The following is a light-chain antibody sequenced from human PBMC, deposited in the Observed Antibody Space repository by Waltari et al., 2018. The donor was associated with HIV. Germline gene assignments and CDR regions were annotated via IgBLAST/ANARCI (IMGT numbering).Light chain of an antibody. J-gene: IGLJ2*01. V-gene: IGLV2-23*02. Sequence: QSALTQPASVSGSPGQSITISCTGTSSDVGPYNLVSWYQQRPGKAPKLLISEVNKRPSGVSNRFSGSKSDNTASLTITGLQAEDEADYSCCSYAGSPTSLLGAGTKLTVL. CDR2: EVN. CDR3: CSYAGSPTSL. CDR1: SSDVGPYNL.